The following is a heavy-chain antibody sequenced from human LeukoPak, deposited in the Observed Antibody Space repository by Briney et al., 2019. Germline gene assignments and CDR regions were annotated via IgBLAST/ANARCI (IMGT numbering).Heavy chain of an antibody. CDR1: GFTFSSYS. CDR2: ISSSSSYI. CDR3: ARSFRISDY. V-gene: IGHV3-21*01. D-gene: IGHD2-15*01. J-gene: IGHJ4*02. Sequence: GGSLRLSCAASGFTFSSYSITWVRQAPGKGLEWVSSISSSSSYIYYADSVKGRFTISRDNAKNSLYLQMNSLRAEDTAVYYCARSFRISDYWGQGTLVTVSS.